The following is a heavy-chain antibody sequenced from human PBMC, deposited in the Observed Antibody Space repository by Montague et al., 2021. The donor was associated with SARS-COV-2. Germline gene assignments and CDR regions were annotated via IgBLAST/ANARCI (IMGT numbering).Heavy chain of an antibody. CDR2: IYYSGST. J-gene: IGHJ6*02. CDR3: ARHLRVTTVTPHMYHYAMDV. D-gene: IGHD4-11*01. CDR1: GASISSRSYY. V-gene: IGHV4-61*05. Sequence: SETLSLTCTVSGASISSRSYYWSWIRQSPGKGLEWIGYIYYSGSTNYNPSLTSRVTISVDTSKNQVSLKLTSVTAADTAVYYCARHLRVTTVTPHMYHYAMDVWGQGTTVTVSS.